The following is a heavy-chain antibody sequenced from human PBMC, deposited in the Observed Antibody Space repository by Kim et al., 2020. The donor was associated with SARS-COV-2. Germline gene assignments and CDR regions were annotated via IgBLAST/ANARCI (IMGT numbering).Heavy chain of an antibody. CDR2: INHSGST. J-gene: IGHJ3*02. D-gene: IGHD4-17*01. CDR1: GGSFSGYY. CDR3: ANSFLRVDAFDI. Sequence: SETLSLTCAVYGGSFSGYYWSWIRQPPGKGLEWIGEINHSGSTNYNPSLKSRVTISVDTSKNQFSLKLSSVTAADTAVYYCANSFLRVDAFDIWGQGTMVTVSS. V-gene: IGHV4-34*01.